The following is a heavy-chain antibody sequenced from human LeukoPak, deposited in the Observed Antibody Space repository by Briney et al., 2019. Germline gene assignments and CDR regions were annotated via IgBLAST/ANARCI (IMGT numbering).Heavy chain of an antibody. CDR1: GVSFSSVY. V-gene: IGHV3-7*01. CDR2: IKEDGSDK. CDR3: VRTGRIPPDH. J-gene: IGHJ4*02. Sequence: PGGSLRLSCEASGVSFSSVYMTWIRQAPGKGLEWVANIKEDGSDKYYVDSVKGRFTVSRDNAKNSLYLQMNSLRVDDTAVYYCVRTGRIPPDHWGQGTLVTVSS.